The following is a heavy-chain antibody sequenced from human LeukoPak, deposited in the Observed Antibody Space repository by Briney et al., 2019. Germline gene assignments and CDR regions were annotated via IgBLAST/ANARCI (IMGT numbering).Heavy chain of an antibody. CDR3: ARARGIAARGHWFDP. CDR2: INPNSGGT. J-gene: IGHJ5*02. D-gene: IGHD6-6*01. V-gene: IGHV1-2*02. Sequence: RVASVKVSCKASGYTFTGYYMHWVRQAPGQGLEWMGWINPNSGGTNYAQKFQGRVTMTRDTSISTAYMELSRLRSDDTAVYYCARARGIAARGHWFDPWGQGTLVTVSS. CDR1: GYTFTGYY.